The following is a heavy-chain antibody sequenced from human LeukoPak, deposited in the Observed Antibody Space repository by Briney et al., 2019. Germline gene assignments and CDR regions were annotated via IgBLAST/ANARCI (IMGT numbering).Heavy chain of an antibody. CDR1: GGSLSSFY. J-gene: IGHJ4*02. CDR3: ARDGRTIVVVITTGRYFDY. V-gene: IGHV4-59*12. D-gene: IGHD3-22*01. Sequence: SETLSLTCAVSGGSLSSFYWSWIRQPPGKGLEWIGYIYYNGSTNYNPSLKSRVTISIDTSKNQFSLKLSSVTAADTAVYYCARDGRTIVVVITTGRYFDYWGQGTLVTVSS. CDR2: IYYNGST.